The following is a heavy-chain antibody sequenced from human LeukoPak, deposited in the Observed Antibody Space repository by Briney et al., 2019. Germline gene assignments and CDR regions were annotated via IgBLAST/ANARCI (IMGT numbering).Heavy chain of an antibody. J-gene: IGHJ4*02. V-gene: IGHV1-3*03. CDR3: ARAIWGNSAYDRYFDY. Sequence: ASVKVSCKTSGYTFTTYAMQWVRQAPGQRLEWMGWINADNGNTESSQDFQGRVTLTWDTSASTAYMELSSLRSDDMAVYYCARAIWGNSAYDRYFDYWGQGTLVTVSS. D-gene: IGHD5-12*01. CDR2: INADNGNT. CDR1: GYTFTTYA.